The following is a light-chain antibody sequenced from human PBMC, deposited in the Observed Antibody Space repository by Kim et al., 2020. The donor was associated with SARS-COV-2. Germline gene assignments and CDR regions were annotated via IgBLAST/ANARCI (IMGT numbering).Light chain of an antibody. CDR1: SSDVGGYNY. J-gene: IGLJ1*01. V-gene: IGLV2-14*03. CDR3: SSYTSSSTLAYV. Sequence: ITISCTGTSSDVGGYNYVSWYQQHPGKDPQLMIYDVSNRTSGVSNRFSGSKSSNAASLTISGLQAEDEADYYCSSYTSSSTLAYVFGTGTKVTVL. CDR2: DVS.